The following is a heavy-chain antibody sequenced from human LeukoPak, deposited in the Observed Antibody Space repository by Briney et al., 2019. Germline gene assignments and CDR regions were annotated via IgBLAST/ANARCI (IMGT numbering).Heavy chain of an antibody. V-gene: IGHV4-34*01. D-gene: IGHD4-17*01. J-gene: IGHJ4*02. CDR3: ARERTVTTEHDY. CDR1: GGSFNAYY. Sequence: SETLSLTCGVYGGSFNAYYWSWIRQPPGKGLEWIGEISHSGITNYNPSLKSRVTISVDTSNKQFSLKLNSVTAADTAVYYCARERTVTTEHDYWGQGTLVTVSS. CDR2: ISHSGIT.